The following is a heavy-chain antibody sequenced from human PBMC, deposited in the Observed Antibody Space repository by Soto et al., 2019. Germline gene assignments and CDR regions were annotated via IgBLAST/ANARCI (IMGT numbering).Heavy chain of an antibody. CDR3: ANCPEGSSWTFDY. CDR1: GFTFSSYA. CDR2: ISGSGGST. D-gene: IGHD6-13*01. J-gene: IGHJ4*02. V-gene: IGHV3-23*01. Sequence: GGSLRLSCAASGFTFSSYAMSWVRQAPGKGLEWVSAISGSGGSTYYADSVKGRFTISRDNSKNTLYLQMNSLRAEDTAVYYCANCPEGSSWTFDYWGQGTLVTVSS.